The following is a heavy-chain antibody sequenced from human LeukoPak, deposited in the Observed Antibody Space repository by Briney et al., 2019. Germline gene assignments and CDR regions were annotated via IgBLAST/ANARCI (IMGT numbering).Heavy chain of an antibody. CDR3: AREYMIT. V-gene: IGHV3-48*03. Sequence: PGGSLRLSSAASGFAFSSHEMNWVRQAPGKGLEWVSYISDVGTTIYYADSVRGRFTISRDNAKNSLYLQMNSLRAEDTAVYYCAREYMITWGQGTMVTVSS. CDR1: GFAFSSHE. J-gene: IGHJ3*01. D-gene: IGHD3-16*01. CDR2: ISDVGTTI.